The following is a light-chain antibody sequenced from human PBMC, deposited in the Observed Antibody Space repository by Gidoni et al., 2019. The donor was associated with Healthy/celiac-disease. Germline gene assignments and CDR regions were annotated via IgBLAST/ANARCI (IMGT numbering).Light chain of an antibody. CDR2: AAS. CDR3: QQPLA. CDR1: QGISSY. Sequence: DIQLTQSPSFLSASVGDRVTITCRASQGISSYLAWYQQKPGKAPKLLIYAASTLQSGVPSRFSGSGSGTEFTLTISSLQPEDFATYYCQQPLAFXXXTKVEIK. J-gene: IGKJ1*01. V-gene: IGKV1-9*01.